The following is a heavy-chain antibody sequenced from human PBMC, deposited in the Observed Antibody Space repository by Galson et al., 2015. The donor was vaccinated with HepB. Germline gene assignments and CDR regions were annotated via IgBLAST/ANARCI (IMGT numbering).Heavy chain of an antibody. V-gene: IGHV3-64*02. J-gene: IGHJ3*02. D-gene: IGHD2-2*01. Sequence: SLRLSCAASGFSFSYYSMHWVRQAPGKGLEYVSAISSNGDSTYYADSVKGRATISRDNSKNTLPLQMGSLRADDMAVYYCARAPHCNRINCYRGGAFDIWGQGTMVTVSS. CDR3: ARAPHCNRINCYRGGAFDI. CDR1: GFSFSYYS. CDR2: ISSNGDST.